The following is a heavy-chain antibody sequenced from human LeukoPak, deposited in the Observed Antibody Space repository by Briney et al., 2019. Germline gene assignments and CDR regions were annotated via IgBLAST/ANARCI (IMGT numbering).Heavy chain of an antibody. CDR3: ARGPPEGITMIVVGFDY. CDR1: GYTFTSYY. CDR2: INPSGGST. V-gene: IGHV1-46*01. D-gene: IGHD3-22*01. Sequence: ASVKVSCKASGYTFTSYYMHWVRQAPGQGLEWMGIINPSGGSTSYAQKFQGRVTMTRDTSTSTVYMELSSLRSEDTAVYYCARGPPEGITMIVVGFDYWGQGTLVTVSS. J-gene: IGHJ4*02.